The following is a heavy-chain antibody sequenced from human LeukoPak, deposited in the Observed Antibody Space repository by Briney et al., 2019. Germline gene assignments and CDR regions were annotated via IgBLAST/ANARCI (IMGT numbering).Heavy chain of an antibody. J-gene: IGHJ4*02. V-gene: IGHV3-23*01. Sequence: GGSLRLSCAASGFTFSSYAMSWVRQAPGKGLEWASAISGSGGSTYYADSVKGRFTISRDNSKNTLYLQMNSLRAEDTAVYYCAKDSKRWLQPAHWGQGTLVTVSS. D-gene: IGHD5-24*01. CDR2: ISGSGGST. CDR3: AKDSKRWLQPAH. CDR1: GFTFSSYA.